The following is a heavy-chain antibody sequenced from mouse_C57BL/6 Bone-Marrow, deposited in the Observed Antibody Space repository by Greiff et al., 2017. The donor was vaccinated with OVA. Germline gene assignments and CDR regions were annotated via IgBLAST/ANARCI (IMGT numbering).Heavy chain of an antibody. Sequence: VKLMESGAELVKPGASVKISCKASGYAFRSYWMNWVKQRPGKGLEWIGQIYPGDGGTNYNAKFKGKATLTADKSSSTAYMQLSSLTSEDSAGYICARSTNFYGSSYRWCAYWGQGTLVTVSA. CDR3: ARSTNFYGSSYRWCAY. CDR1: GYAFRSYW. V-gene: IGHV1-80*01. CDR2: IYPGDGGT. D-gene: IGHD1-1*01. J-gene: IGHJ3*01.